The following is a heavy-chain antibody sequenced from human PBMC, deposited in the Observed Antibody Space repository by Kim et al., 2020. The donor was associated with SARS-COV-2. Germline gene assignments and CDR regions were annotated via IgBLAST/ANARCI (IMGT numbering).Heavy chain of an antibody. CDR2: IKEDGTEK. J-gene: IGHJ4*02. CDR3: ARDRKYSLDY. Sequence: GGSLRLSCVASGFSFSTNWMSWVRQAPGKGLEWVAKIKEDGTEKYYVESVEGRFTISRDNAKNSLFLHMNSLSAEDTAVYYCARDRKYSLDYGGQGTLVTVSS. CDR1: GFSFSTNW. D-gene: IGHD2-15*01. V-gene: IGHV3-7*01.